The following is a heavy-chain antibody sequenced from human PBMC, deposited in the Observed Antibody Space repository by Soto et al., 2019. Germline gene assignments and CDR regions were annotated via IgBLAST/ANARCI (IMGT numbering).Heavy chain of an antibody. V-gene: IGHV1-8*01. CDR1: GHTFSTYD. CDR3: ARRKERFGPIYFDY. Sequence: QVQLVQSGAEVKKPGASVKVSCKASGHTFSTYDINWVRQATGQGLEWMGWMNPNNGNTGYAQKFQGRVTMTRNTSISTAYLELSGLKYEDTAVYYCARRKERFGPIYFDYWGQGTLVTVSS. D-gene: IGHD3-10*01. J-gene: IGHJ4*02. CDR2: MNPNNGNT.